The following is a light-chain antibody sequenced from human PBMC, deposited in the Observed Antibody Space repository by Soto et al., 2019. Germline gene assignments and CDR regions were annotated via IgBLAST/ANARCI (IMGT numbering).Light chain of an antibody. V-gene: IGKV3-20*01. J-gene: IGKJ5*01. CDR2: TAS. CDR1: QSVSRSS. CDR3: MESIQLPQNT. Sequence: EIVLTQSPGTLSLSPGERATLSCRASQSVSRSSLAWYQQRPGQPPRLLIFTASSRATGTPDRFSGSGSGTDFTLKISRVEAEDVGVYYCMESIQLPQNTFGQGTRLEIK.